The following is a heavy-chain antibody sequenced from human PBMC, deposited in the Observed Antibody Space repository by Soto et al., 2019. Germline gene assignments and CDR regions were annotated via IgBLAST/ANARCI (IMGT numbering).Heavy chain of an antibody. Sequence: QVQLVQSGPEVKMPGASVKVSCKTSGYIFTAYGLAWLRQAPGQRPEWMGWVSTNDDRTNYAQKLHGRVTMTTDRSTTTTSTELRSLRPEDTAVYYCARELNTESSAYYSFAFWGQGTLVTVSS. V-gene: IGHV1-18*01. CDR1: GYIFTAYG. CDR3: ARELNTESSAYYSFAF. CDR2: VSTNDDRT. J-gene: IGHJ4*02. D-gene: IGHD3-22*01.